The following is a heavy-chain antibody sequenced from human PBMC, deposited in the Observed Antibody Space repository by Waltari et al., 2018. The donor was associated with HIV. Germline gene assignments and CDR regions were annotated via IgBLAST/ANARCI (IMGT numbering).Heavy chain of an antibody. V-gene: IGHV1-8*01. Sequence: QVQLVQSGAEVKKPGASVKVSCKASGYTFTSYDINWVRQATGHGLEWMGWMNPNSGNTGYAQKFQGRVTMTRNTSISTAYMELSSLRSEDTAVYYCARKGYGDYEETGFADYWGQGTLVTVSS. CDR3: ARKGYGDYEETGFADY. CDR2: MNPNSGNT. D-gene: IGHD4-17*01. CDR1: GYTFTSYD. J-gene: IGHJ4*02.